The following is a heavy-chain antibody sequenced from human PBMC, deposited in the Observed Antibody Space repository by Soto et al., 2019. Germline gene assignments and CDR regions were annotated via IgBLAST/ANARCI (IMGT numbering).Heavy chain of an antibody. CDR2: TIPMFGTP. Sequence: QVQLVQSGAEMQQPGASVRVSCKASGGTFSKYAFSWVRQAPGQGLEWLGGTIPMFGTPNYAQKFQGRAAISADESTATVYMELSSLRSEDTAVYFCARPLRDRNYYYGMAVWGQGTTVTGSS. D-gene: IGHD3-22*01. CDR1: GGTFSKYA. V-gene: IGHV1-69*01. J-gene: IGHJ6*02. CDR3: ARPLRDRNYYYGMAV.